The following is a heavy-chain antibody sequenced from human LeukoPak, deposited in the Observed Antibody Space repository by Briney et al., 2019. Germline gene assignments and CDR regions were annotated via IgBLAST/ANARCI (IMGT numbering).Heavy chain of an antibody. V-gene: IGHV3-30*04. J-gene: IGHJ6*03. CDR1: GFTFDDYA. Sequence: GGSLRLSCAASGFTFDDYAMHWVRQAPGKGLEWVAVISYDGSNKYYADSVKGRFTISRDNSKNTLYLQMNSLRAEDTAVYYCAKDTNNYYDSSGYYSYYYYYMDVWGKGTTVTISS. CDR2: ISYDGSNK. CDR3: AKDTNNYYDSSGYYSYYYYYMDV. D-gene: IGHD3-22*01.